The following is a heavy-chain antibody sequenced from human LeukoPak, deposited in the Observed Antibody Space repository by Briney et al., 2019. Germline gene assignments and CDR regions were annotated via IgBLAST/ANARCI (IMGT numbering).Heavy chain of an antibody. CDR2: ISLDGSTE. D-gene: IGHD3-10*01. Sequence: GGSLRLSCAVSGFSLSNFQMYWVRQAPGKGLEWVSIISLDGSTEFYADSVKGRFTISRDTASNTMHLEMNNLRIEDTAVYYCMRDYMGWFDPWGQGSLVTVSS. CDR1: GFSLSNFQ. CDR3: MRDYMGWFDP. J-gene: IGHJ5*02. V-gene: IGHV3-30-3*01.